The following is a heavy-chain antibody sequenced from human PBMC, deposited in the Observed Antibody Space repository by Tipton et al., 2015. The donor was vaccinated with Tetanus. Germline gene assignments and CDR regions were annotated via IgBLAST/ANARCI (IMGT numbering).Heavy chain of an antibody. V-gene: IGHV4-34*01. CDR2: INHSGTA. D-gene: IGHD2-21*02. CDR3: AQTADNWFDP. Sequence: TLSLTCAVSGGSFTDFYWSWIRQVPGQGLVWIGEINHSGTANKNPSLKSRVTMSVDTSNRQFSLSLDSVTAADTGVYYCAQTADNWFDPWGQGTLVTVSS. CDR1: GGSFTDFY. J-gene: IGHJ5*02.